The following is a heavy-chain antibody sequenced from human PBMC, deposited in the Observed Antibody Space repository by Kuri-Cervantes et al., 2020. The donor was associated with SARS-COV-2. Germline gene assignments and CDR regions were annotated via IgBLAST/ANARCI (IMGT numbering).Heavy chain of an antibody. J-gene: IGHJ4*02. D-gene: IGHD6-6*01. Sequence: GESLKISCAASGFTFSSYWMSWVRQAPGKGLEGVANIKQDGSEKYYVDSVKGRFTISRDNAKNSLYLQMNSLRAEDTAVYYCARDPRYSSSWLDYWGQGALVTVSS. CDR2: IKQDGSEK. CDR3: ARDPRYSSSWLDY. V-gene: IGHV3-7*01. CDR1: GFTFSSYW.